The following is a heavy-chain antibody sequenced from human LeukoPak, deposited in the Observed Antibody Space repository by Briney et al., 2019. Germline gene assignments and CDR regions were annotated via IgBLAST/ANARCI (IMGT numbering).Heavy chain of an antibody. CDR2: IYHSGST. D-gene: IGHD2/OR15-2a*01. Sequence: SQTLSLTCTVSGGSISSGGYYWSWIRQPPGKGLEWIGYIYHSGSTYYNPSLKSRVTISADTSQNQFSLKMTSVTAVDTAVYYCARVDSTFNFYFNMDVWGQGTTVIV. CDR3: ARVDSTFNFYFNMDV. J-gene: IGHJ6*03. V-gene: IGHV4-30-2*01. CDR1: GGSISSGGYY.